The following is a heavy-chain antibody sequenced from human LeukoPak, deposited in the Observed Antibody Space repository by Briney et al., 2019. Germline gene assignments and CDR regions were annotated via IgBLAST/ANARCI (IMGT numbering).Heavy chain of an antibody. D-gene: IGHD6-13*01. V-gene: IGHV3-23*01. J-gene: IGHJ4*02. CDR1: GFSFSSFA. CDR2: ISGSGSST. Sequence: GGSLRLSCSASGFSFSSFAMSWVRQAPGKGLEWVSAISGSGSSTYYADSVKGRFTISRDNSKNTLFLQMNSLRAEDTALYYCAKTGGIAAAHWGQGTLVTVSS. CDR3: AKTGGIAAAH.